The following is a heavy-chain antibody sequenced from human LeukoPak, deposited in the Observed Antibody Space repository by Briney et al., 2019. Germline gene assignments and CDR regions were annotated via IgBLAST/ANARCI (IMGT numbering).Heavy chain of an antibody. CDR2: ISYDGSNK. Sequence: GGSLRLSCAASGFTFSSYAMSWVRQAPGKGLEWVAVISYDGSNKYYADSVKGRFTISRDNAKNSLYLQMNSLRAEDTALYYCAKGRIAGDSSGYYYFDYWGQGTLVTVSS. J-gene: IGHJ4*02. D-gene: IGHD3-22*01. V-gene: IGHV3-30*04. CDR3: AKGRIAGDSSGYYYFDY. CDR1: GFTFSSYA.